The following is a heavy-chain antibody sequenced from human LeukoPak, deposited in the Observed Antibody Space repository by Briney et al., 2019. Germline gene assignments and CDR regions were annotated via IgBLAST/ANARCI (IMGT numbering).Heavy chain of an antibody. CDR2: IKQDGSEK. V-gene: IGHV3-7*01. CDR1: GFTFSSYW. J-gene: IGHJ3*02. D-gene: IGHD6-13*01. CDR3: ANGGEQQLVPSAFDI. Sequence: GGSLRLSCAASGFTFSSYWMSWVRQAPGKGLEWVANIKQDGSEKYYVDSVKGRFTISRGNSKNTLYLQMNSLRAEDTAVYYCANGGEQQLVPSAFDIWGQGTMVTVSS.